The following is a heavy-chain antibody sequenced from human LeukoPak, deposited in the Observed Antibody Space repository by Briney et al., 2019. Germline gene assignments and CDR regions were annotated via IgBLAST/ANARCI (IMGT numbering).Heavy chain of an antibody. CDR1: GFIFSSYA. Sequence: GGSLRLSCAASGFIFSSYAMTWVRQAPGKGLEWVSSISHKGENTYYADSVKGRFTISRDNSRNTLYLQMHSLRVEDTAVYFCAKDNPIEQVPGLGPGSWGQGTLVTVSS. CDR3: AKDNPIEQVPGLGPGS. V-gene: IGHV3-23*01. D-gene: IGHD1-14*01. J-gene: IGHJ5*02. CDR2: ISHKGENT.